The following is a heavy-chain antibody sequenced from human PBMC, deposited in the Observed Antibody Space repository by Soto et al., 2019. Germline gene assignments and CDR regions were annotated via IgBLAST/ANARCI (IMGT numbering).Heavy chain of an antibody. Sequence: QVQLVESGGGVVQPGRSLRLSCAASGFTFSSYGMHWVRQAPGKGLEWVAVISYDGSNKYYADSVKGRFTISRDNSKNTLYLQMNSLRAEDTAVYYCAKYWRELLPAIVLDAFDIWGQGTMLTVSS. V-gene: IGHV3-30*18. D-gene: IGHD1-26*01. CDR3: AKYWRELLPAIVLDAFDI. CDR1: GFTFSSYG. CDR2: ISYDGSNK. J-gene: IGHJ3*02.